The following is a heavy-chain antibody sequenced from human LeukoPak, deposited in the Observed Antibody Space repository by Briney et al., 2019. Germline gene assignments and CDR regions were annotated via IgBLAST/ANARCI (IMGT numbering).Heavy chain of an antibody. J-gene: IGHJ4*02. Sequence: SVKVSCKASGGTFSSYAISWVRQAPGQGLEWMGGIIPIFGTANYAQKFQGRVAITADESTSTAYMELSSLRSEDTAVYYCARVPPYSSGPYYFDYWGQGTLVTVSS. CDR3: ARVPPYSSGPYYFDY. CDR2: IIPIFGTA. V-gene: IGHV1-69*13. D-gene: IGHD6-19*01. CDR1: GGTFSSYA.